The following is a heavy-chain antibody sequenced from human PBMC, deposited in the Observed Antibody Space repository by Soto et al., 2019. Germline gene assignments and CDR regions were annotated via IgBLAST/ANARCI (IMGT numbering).Heavy chain of an antibody. D-gene: IGHD1-1*01. CDR1: GFTLSDYG. J-gene: IGHJ4*02. V-gene: IGHV3-23*01. CDR2: FSGGGGGT. Sequence: EVQLLDSGGGLVQPGGSLRLSCAVSGFTLSDYGVTWVRQAPGKGLEWVSGFSGGGGGTFYADSVKGRFTISRDDSKNNAYLQMNGLGVEDTAGYYCVRWNGFGDHWGQGTLVTVSS. CDR3: VRWNGFGDH.